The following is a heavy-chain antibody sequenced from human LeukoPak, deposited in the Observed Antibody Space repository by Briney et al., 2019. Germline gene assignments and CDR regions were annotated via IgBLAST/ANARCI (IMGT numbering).Heavy chain of an antibody. CDR1: GFTFSSYW. V-gene: IGHV3-23*01. J-gene: IGHJ4*02. CDR2: ISGSGATT. CDR3: VKGATLFDS. Sequence: GGSLRLSCAASGFTFSSYWMSWVRQAPGKGLEWVSGISGSGATTYYADSVKGRFTISRDNSKNTLYLQMNSLRAEDTAVYYCVKGATLFDSWGQGTLVTVSS.